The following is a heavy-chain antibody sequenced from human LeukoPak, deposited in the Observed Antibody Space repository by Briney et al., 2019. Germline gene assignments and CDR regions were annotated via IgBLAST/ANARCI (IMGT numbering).Heavy chain of an antibody. V-gene: IGHV3-23*01. J-gene: IGHJ4*02. CDR1: RFLFSNSA. Sequence: GGSLRLSCEASRFLFSNSAMSWVRQAPGKGLEWVSVISGSGGSTYYADSVKGRFTISRDNSKNTLFLQMHSLRDEHTAVYYCATDIGYSYGADNYWGQGTLVTVSS. CDR2: ISGSGGST. CDR3: ATDIGYSYGADNY. D-gene: IGHD5-12*01.